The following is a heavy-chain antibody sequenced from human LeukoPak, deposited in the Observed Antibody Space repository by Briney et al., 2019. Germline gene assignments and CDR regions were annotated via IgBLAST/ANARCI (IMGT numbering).Heavy chain of an antibody. J-gene: IGHJ5*01. V-gene: IGHV3-66*01. Sequence: GGSLRLSCAASGFTVSSNYMSWVRQAPGKGLEWVSVIYSGGSTYYADSVKGRFTISRDNSKNTLYLQMNSLRAEDTAVYYCAKALPYSSSWFGYWGQGTLVTVSS. CDR1: GFTVSSNY. CDR2: IYSGGST. D-gene: IGHD6-13*01. CDR3: AKALPYSSSWFGY.